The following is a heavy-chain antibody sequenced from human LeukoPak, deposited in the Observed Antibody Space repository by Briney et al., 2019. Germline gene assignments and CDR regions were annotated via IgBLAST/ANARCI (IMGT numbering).Heavy chain of an antibody. Sequence: AGGSLRLSGAASGFTFSSYWMSWVRQAPGKGLEWVANMKQDASEISYVGSVKGRFTISRDNAKNSLYLQMNSLRAEDTAIYYCARRALSSGYYPQFDYWGQGTLVTVSS. CDR3: ARRALSSGYYPQFDY. CDR2: MKQDASEI. V-gene: IGHV3-7*01. D-gene: IGHD3-22*01. CDR1: GFTFSSYW. J-gene: IGHJ4*02.